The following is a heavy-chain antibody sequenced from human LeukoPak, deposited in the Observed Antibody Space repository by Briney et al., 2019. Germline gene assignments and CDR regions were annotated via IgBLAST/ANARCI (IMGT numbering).Heavy chain of an antibody. CDR2: IHSAGTTA. CDR1: GFTFSSSW. V-gene: IGHV3-74*01. J-gene: IGHJ4*02. CDR3: ASSGYYSPFDY. D-gene: IGHD3-22*01. Sequence: GGSLRLSCAASGFTFSSSWMHWVRQVPGKGLVWVSRIHSAGTTATYADSVKGRFTISRDNSKNTLYLQMNSLRAEDTAVYYCASSGYYSPFDYWGQGTLVTVSS.